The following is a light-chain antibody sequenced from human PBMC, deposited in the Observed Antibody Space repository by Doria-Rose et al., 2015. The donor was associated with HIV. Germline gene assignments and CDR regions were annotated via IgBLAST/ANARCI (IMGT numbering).Light chain of an antibody. CDR3: HQYGTSWT. V-gene: IGKV3-20*01. J-gene: IGKJ1*01. CDR2: DGS. CDR1: QSFSSTY. Sequence: TQSPGTLSLSPGARATLSCRASQSFSSTYLAWYQQKPGQAPSLLIYDGSTRATGIPDRFSASGSGTDFTLTINRQEPEDLALYYGHQYGTSWTYDQGTKAEI.